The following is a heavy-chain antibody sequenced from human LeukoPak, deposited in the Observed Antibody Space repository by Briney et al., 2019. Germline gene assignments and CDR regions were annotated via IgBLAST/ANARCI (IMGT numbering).Heavy chain of an antibody. V-gene: IGHV6-1*01. D-gene: IGHD3-9*01. J-gene: IGHJ4*02. Sequence: PSQTLSLTCAISGDSVSSNNGAWNWIRQSPSRGLEWLGRTYYRSKWYNDCAESLISRITISPVTSKNQFSLQLYSVTPEDTAVYYCARDVGTTGWHTFDYWGQGTLVTVSS. CDR3: ARDVGTTGWHTFDY. CDR2: TYYRSKWYN. CDR1: GDSVSSNNGA.